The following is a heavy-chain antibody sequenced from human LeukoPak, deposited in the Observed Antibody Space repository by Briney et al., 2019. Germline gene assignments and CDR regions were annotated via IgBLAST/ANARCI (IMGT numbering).Heavy chain of an antibody. CDR1: GFTFSDYA. CDR2: ASHDEVGK. Sequence: GGSLRLSCVGSGFTFSDYAIHWVRQAPGQGLEWVAVASHDEVGKQYADSVKGRFTLSRDNSRHSVHLQMNRLRDEDTGVYYCAKDRGYGEHAPFESWGQGSLVAVSS. J-gene: IGHJ4*02. V-gene: IGHV3-30*18. D-gene: IGHD4-17*01. CDR3: AKDRGYGEHAPFES.